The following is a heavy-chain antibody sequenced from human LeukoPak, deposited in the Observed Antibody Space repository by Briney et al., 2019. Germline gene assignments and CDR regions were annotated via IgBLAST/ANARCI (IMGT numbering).Heavy chain of an antibody. CDR1: GFTFSSYW. CDR2: VSGDGSRK. J-gene: IGHJ4*02. CDR3: ARDPLYGY. Sequence: GGSLRLSCAASGFTFSSYWMHWVRQTPGKGLVWVSRVSGDGSRKTYADFVRGRFTISRDNAKNSLYLQMNSLRAEDTAVYYCARDPLYGYWGQGTLVTVSS. D-gene: IGHD2/OR15-2a*01. V-gene: IGHV3-74*01.